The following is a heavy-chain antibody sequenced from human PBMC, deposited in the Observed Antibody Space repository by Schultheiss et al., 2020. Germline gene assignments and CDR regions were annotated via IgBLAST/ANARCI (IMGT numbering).Heavy chain of an antibody. V-gene: IGHV5-51*01. CDR1: GFSFTSYA. CDR3: ARSHGWWNNWFDP. CDR2: IYPGDSET. Sequence: GESLKISCKVSGFSFTSYAIAWVRQMSGKGLEWMGIIYPGDSETRYSPSFQGQVTISADKSISVAYIQWSSLQASDSAMYYCARSHGWWNNWFDPWGQGTLVTVSS. D-gene: IGHD2-15*01. J-gene: IGHJ5*02.